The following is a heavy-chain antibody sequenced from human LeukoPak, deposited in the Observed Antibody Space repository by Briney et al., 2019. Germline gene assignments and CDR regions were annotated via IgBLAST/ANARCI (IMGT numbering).Heavy chain of an antibody. D-gene: IGHD1-26*01. Sequence: PGGCLGLSRASSGYTFSRYWLSCVTQAPRKGLEWVASIEQDGSQKYYVESLRGGFTISRDNAKNTAYLQTSSWRIQDKVVYYCARNSGSNPFRYWGQGNLVTVSS. CDR3: ARNSGSNPFRY. CDR2: IEQDGSQK. CDR1: GYTFSRYW. V-gene: IGHV3-7*01. J-gene: IGHJ4*02.